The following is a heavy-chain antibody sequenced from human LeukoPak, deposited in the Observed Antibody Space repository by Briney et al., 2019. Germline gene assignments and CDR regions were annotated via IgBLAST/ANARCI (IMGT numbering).Heavy chain of an antibody. CDR2: IKTKSDGGTT. Sequence: GGSLSPSCAASGFALSTALMSWVRQVPGKGLEWVGQIKTKSDGGTTDYAAPVKDRFTISRDDSKKTLYLQMNSLKTEDTAVYYCVTHRPWRGLLWGQGPLVTVSS. CDR3: VTHRPWRGLL. CDR1: GFALSTAL. J-gene: IGHJ1*01. V-gene: IGHV3-15*01. D-gene: IGHD3-3*01.